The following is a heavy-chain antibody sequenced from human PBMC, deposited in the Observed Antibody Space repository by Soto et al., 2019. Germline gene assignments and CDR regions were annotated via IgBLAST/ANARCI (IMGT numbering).Heavy chain of an antibody. CDR2: IDPSDSYT. V-gene: IGHV5-10-1*01. CDR1: GYSFTSYW. J-gene: IGHJ6*02. Sequence: GESLKISCKGSGYSFTSYWISWVREMPGKGLERMGRIDPSDSYTNYSPSFQGHVTISADKSISTAYLQWGSLKASDTAMYYCARFSSSGEWMDVWGQGTTVTVSS. D-gene: IGHD6-13*01. CDR3: ARFSSSGEWMDV.